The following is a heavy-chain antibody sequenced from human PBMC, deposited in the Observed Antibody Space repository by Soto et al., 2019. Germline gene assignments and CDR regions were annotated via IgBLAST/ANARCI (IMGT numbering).Heavy chain of an antibody. CDR3: ARDQREALDY. J-gene: IGHJ4*02. CDR2: IYYSGST. D-gene: IGHD6-25*01. V-gene: IGHV4-59*01. CDR1: GGSISSYY. Sequence: SETLSLTCTVSGGSISSYYWSWIRQPPGKGLEWIGYIYYSGSTNYNPSLKSRVTISVDTSKNQFSLKLSSVTAADTAVYYCARDQREALDYWGQGTLVTVSS.